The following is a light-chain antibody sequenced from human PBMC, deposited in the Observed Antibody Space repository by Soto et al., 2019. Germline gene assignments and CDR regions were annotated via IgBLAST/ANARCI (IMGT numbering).Light chain of an antibody. V-gene: IGLV2-11*01. Sequence: QSVLTQPRSVSGSPGQSVTISCTGTSSDVGGYNYVSWYQQHPGKAPKLMIYDVSKRPSGVPDRFSGSKSGNTASLTISGLQAEDEADYYCCSYAGSYTSHYVFGTGTKLTV. J-gene: IGLJ1*01. CDR3: CSYAGSYTSHYV. CDR2: DVS. CDR1: SSDVGGYNY.